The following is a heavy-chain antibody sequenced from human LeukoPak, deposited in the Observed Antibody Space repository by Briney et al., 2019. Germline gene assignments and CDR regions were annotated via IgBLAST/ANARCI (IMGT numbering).Heavy chain of an antibody. D-gene: IGHD5-18*01. V-gene: IGHV3-11*05. CDR3: ARALEIGYSYGYHHDAFDI. J-gene: IGHJ3*02. Sequence: KPGGSLRLSCAASGFTFSDYYMSWIRQAPGKGLEWVSYISSSSSYTNYADSVKGRFTISRDNAKNSLYLQMNSLRAEDTAVYYCARALEIGYSYGYHHDAFDIWGQGTMVTVSS. CDR1: GFTFSDYY. CDR2: ISSSSSYT.